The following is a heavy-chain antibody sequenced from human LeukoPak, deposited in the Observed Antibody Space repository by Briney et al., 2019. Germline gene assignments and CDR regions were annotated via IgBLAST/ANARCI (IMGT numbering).Heavy chain of an antibody. J-gene: IGHJ3*02. CDR1: GFTFSSYG. D-gene: IGHD3-10*01. CDR3: ARGGDYYPGVDAFDI. CDR2: IYSGGST. Sequence: GGSLRLSCAASGFTFSSYGMHWVRQAPGKGLEWVSLIYSGGSTYYADSVKGRFTISRDNSKNTLYLQMNSLRAEDTAVYYCARGGDYYPGVDAFDIWGQGTMVTVSS. V-gene: IGHV3-66*01.